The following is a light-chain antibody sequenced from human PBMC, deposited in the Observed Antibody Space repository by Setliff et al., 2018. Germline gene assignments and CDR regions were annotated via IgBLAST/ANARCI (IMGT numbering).Light chain of an antibody. Sequence: QSALTQPASVSGSPGQSITISCAGTSSDVGAYSHVSWYQQYPGKAPKLMISEVSNRPSGIPNRFSGSKSGNTASLSISGLQAEDEADYYCSSYTSLSTRVFGTGTKVTVL. CDR3: SSYTSLSTRV. CDR1: SSDVGAYSH. CDR2: EVS. J-gene: IGLJ1*01. V-gene: IGLV2-14*01.